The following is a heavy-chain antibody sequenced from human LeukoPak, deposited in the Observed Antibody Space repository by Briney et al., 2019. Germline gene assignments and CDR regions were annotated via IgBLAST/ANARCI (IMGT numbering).Heavy chain of an antibody. J-gene: IGHJ4*02. Sequence: GGSLRLSCAASGFTFSGSAMHGVRQASGKGLECVGRIRSKANSYATAYAASVKGRFTISRDDSKNTVYLQMNSLKTEDTAVYYCTRQDDSSGYYYTDWGQGTLVTVSS. CDR3: TRQDDSSGYYYTD. CDR1: GFTFSGSA. D-gene: IGHD3-22*01. CDR2: IRSKANSYAT. V-gene: IGHV3-73*01.